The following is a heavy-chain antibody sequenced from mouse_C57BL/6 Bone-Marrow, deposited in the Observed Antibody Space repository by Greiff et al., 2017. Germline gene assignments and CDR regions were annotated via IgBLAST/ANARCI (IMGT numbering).Heavy chain of an antibody. J-gene: IGHJ2*01. V-gene: IGHV4-1*01. Sequence: EVKLLESGGGLVQPGGSLKLSCAASGIAFSRYWMSWVRRAPGKGLEWIGEINPDSSTINYAPSLKDKFIISIDNAKNTLYLQMSKVRSEDTALYYCATLYDGYYYFDYWGQGTTLTVSS. CDR1: GIAFSRYW. CDR3: ATLYDGYYYFDY. D-gene: IGHD2-3*01. CDR2: INPDSSTI.